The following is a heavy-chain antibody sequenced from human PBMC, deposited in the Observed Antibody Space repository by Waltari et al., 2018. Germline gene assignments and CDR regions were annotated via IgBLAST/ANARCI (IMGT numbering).Heavy chain of an antibody. CDR3: ARDSYVFNGWFNP. Sequence: QVQLQESGPGLLTPSETLSLTCNVSGGSISSYYWNWIRQSPGKGLEWVGCIYYSGYSSFNPSLKSRVSLSVDTSKNQFSLKLNSVTAADTTVYYCARDSYVFNGWFNPWGQGTLVTVSS. J-gene: IGHJ5*02. CDR1: GGSISSYY. CDR2: IYYSGYS. V-gene: IGHV4-59*12. D-gene: IGHD3-10*02.